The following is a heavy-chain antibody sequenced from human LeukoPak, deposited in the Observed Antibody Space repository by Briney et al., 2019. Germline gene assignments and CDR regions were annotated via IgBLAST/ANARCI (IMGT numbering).Heavy chain of an antibody. J-gene: IGHJ4*02. V-gene: IGHV1-2*02. D-gene: IGHD3-22*01. CDR1: GYTFTGYY. CDR2: INPNSGGT. Sequence: ASVKVSCKASGYTFTGYYMHWVRQAPGQGLEWMGWINPNSGGTNYAQKFQGRVTMTRDTSISTAYMELSRLRSDDTAVYYCARDPSSTHSSGFDYWGQGTLVTVSS. CDR3: ARDPSSTHSSGFDY.